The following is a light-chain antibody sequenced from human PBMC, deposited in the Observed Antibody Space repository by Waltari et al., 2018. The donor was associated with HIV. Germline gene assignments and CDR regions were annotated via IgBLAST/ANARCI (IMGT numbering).Light chain of an antibody. CDR3: KQYNNWPLIT. CDR1: QSVSSN. V-gene: IGKV3-15*01. J-gene: IGKJ5*01. Sequence: EIVMTQSPATLSVSPGERATLSCRASQSVSSNLAWYQQKPGPAPRLLIYGASTRATGITARFSGSGSGTEFTLTISSLQSEDFAVYYCKQYNNWPLITFGQGTRLEIK. CDR2: GAS.